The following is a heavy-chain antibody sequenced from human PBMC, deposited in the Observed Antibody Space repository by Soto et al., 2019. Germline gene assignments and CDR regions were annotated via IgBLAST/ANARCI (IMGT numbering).Heavy chain of an antibody. CDR2: IIPILGIA. J-gene: IGHJ4*02. CDR1: GGTFSSYT. CDR3: AREEVVGELDY. D-gene: IGHD2-15*01. Sequence: QVQLVQSGAAVKKPGSSVKVSCKASGGTFSSYTISWVRQAPGQGLEWMGRIIPILGIANYAQKFQGRVTITADKSTSTAYMELSSLRSEDTAVYYCAREEVVGELDYWGQGTLVTVSS. V-gene: IGHV1-69*08.